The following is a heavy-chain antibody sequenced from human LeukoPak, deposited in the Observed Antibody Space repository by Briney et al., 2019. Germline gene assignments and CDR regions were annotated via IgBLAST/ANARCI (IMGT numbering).Heavy chain of an antibody. Sequence: ASVKVSCKVSGYTLTELSMHWVRQAPGKGLEWMGGFDPEDGETIYAQKFQGRVTMTEDTSTDTAYMELSSLRSEDTAVYYCATGLIWLRDYDAFDIWGQGTMVTVSS. J-gene: IGHJ3*02. CDR3: ATGLIWLRDYDAFDI. CDR1: GYTLTELS. CDR2: FDPEDGET. V-gene: IGHV1-24*01. D-gene: IGHD3-10*01.